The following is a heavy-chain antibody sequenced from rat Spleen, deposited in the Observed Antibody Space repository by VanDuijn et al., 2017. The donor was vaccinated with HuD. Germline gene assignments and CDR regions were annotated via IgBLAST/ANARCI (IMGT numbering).Heavy chain of an antibody. J-gene: IGHJ2*01. CDR2: ISPSGGYT. CDR1: RFTFSDYD. V-gene: IGHV5-25*01. D-gene: IGHD1-9*01. Sequence: EVQLVESGGGLVRPGRSLKLSCAASRFTFSDYDMAWVRQTPTKGLEWVASISPSGGYTYYRDSVKGRFTVSRDNARSTLYLQMDSLRSEDTATYYCARRGYYRYKPLSFDYWGQGVMVTVSS. CDR3: ARRGYYRYKPLSFDY.